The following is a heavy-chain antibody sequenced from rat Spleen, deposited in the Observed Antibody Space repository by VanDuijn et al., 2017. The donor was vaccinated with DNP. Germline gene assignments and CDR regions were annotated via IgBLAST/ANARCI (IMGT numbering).Heavy chain of an antibody. CDR3: ARRRTTRYFDY. Sequence: EVQLVESGGGLVQSGRSLKVSCAASGFTFSDYNMAWVRQAPKKGLEWVATITYDGSKTYYRDSVKGRFTISRDNAKSSLYLQMDSLRSEDTATYYCARRRTTRYFDYWGQGVMVTVSS. D-gene: IGHD1-10*01. V-gene: IGHV5S10*01. CDR1: GFTFSDYN. CDR2: ITYDGSKT. J-gene: IGHJ2*01.